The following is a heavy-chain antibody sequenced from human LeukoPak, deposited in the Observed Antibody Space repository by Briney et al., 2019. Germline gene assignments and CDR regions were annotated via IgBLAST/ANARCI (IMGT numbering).Heavy chain of an antibody. Sequence: PSETLSLTCTVSGGSISTGDYYWTWIRQSPGKGLEWIGYIYYSGSSYYNPSLKSRVSISVDTSKNQFSLELSVTAADTAVYYCARGYYYYCYMDVWGKGTTVTVSS. CDR1: GGSISTGDYY. V-gene: IGHV4-30-4*08. CDR2: IYYSGSS. CDR3: ARGYYYYCYMDV. J-gene: IGHJ6*03.